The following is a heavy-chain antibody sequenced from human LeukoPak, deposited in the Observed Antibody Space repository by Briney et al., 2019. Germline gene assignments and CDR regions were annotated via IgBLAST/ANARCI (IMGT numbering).Heavy chain of an antibody. CDR1: GFTFSSYG. J-gene: IGHJ6*02. V-gene: IGHV3-33*01. Sequence: GGSLRLSCAASGFTFSSYGMNWVRQAPGKELEWVAVIWYDGSNKYYADSVKGRFTISRDNSKNTLYLQMNSLRAEDTAVYYCARDLAVTTLSVPPHYYYGMDVWGQGTTVTVSS. D-gene: IGHD4-17*01. CDR2: IWYDGSNK. CDR3: ARDLAVTTLSVPPHYYYGMDV.